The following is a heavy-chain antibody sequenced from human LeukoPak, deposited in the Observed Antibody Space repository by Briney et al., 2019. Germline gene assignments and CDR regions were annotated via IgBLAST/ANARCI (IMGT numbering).Heavy chain of an antibody. D-gene: IGHD3-10*01. CDR3: AKVGPSLVRGLIRGGARYYYNYMDV. Sequence: GGTLRLSCAASGFTFSSYGMSWVRQAPGKGLEWVSAISGNGGSTYYADSVKGRFAISRDTSKNTLYLQMNSLRAEDTAVYYCAKVGPSLVRGLIRGGARYYYNYMDVWGKGTTVTVSS. V-gene: IGHV3-23*01. J-gene: IGHJ6*03. CDR1: GFTFSSYG. CDR2: ISGNGGST.